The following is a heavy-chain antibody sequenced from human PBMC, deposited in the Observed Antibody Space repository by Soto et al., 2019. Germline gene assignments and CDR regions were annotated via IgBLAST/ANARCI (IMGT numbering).Heavy chain of an antibody. J-gene: IGHJ6*03. V-gene: IGHV3-23*01. Sequence: EVQLLESGGGLVQPGGSLRLSCAASGFTFSSYAMSWVRQAPGKGLEWVSAISGSGGSTYYADSVKGRFTISRDNSKNTLYLQMNSLRAEDTAVYYCAKSSSTSREDYYYYMDVWGKGTTVTVSS. CDR2: ISGSGGST. CDR1: GFTFSSYA. D-gene: IGHD2-2*01. CDR3: AKSSSTSREDYYYYMDV.